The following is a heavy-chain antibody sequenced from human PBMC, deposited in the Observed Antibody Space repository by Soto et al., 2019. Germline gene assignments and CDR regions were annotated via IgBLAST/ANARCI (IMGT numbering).Heavy chain of an antibody. CDR3: AKDKVDHNSVWDPFDI. CDR1: GFTFSDYA. J-gene: IGHJ3*02. V-gene: IGHV3-23*01. Sequence: EEQLLESGGGLVQPGGSLRLSCAASGFTFSDYAMSWVRQAPGKGLEWVSGLGGSNSDTHYAASVGGRFTVSRDNSRSTLFLQMNSLRVEDTAVYYWAKDKVDHNSVWDPFDIWGQGTMVTVSA. CDR2: LGGSNSDT. D-gene: IGHD2-15*01.